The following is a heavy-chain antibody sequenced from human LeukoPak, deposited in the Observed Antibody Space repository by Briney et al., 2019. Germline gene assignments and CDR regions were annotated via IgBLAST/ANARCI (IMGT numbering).Heavy chain of an antibody. CDR3: ARVPYSSSPFDY. D-gene: IGHD6-6*01. CDR1: GFTFSSYE. J-gene: IGHJ4*02. Sequence: GGSLRLSCAASGFTFSSYEMNWVRQAPGKGLEWVSYISSSGSTIYYADSVKGRFTISRDNAKNSLYPQMNSLRAEDTAVYYCARVPYSSSPFDYWGQGTLVTVSS. V-gene: IGHV3-48*03. CDR2: ISSSGSTI.